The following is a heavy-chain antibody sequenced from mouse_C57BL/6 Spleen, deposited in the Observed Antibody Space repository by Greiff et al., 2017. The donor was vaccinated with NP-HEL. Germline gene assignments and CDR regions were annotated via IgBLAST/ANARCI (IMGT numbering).Heavy chain of an antibody. CDR1: GYTFTSYW. D-gene: IGHD2-4*01. CDR2: IYPGSGST. Sequence: QVQLKQPGAELVKPGASVKMSCKASGYTFTSYWITWVKQRPGQGLEWIGDIYPGSGSTNYNEKFKSKATLTVDTSSSTAYMQLSSLTSEDSAVYYCARGGYYDYDAGENYWGQGTTLTVSS. J-gene: IGHJ2*01. V-gene: IGHV1-55*01. CDR3: ARGGYYDYDAGENY.